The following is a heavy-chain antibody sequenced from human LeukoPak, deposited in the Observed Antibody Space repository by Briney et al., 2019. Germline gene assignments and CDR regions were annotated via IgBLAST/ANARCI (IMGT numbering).Heavy chain of an antibody. CDR1: GFTFSSYN. D-gene: IGHD6-13*01. V-gene: IGHV3-48*01. CDR3: AREPTYSSSWYTTCDF. J-gene: IGHJ4*02. CDR2: ISLSTTSI. Sequence: GGSLRLSCAASGFTFSSYNMNWVRQAPGKGLEWISYISLSTTSIYYADSVKGRFTISRDNAKNSLYLQMNSLRAEDTAVYYCAREPTYSSSWYTTCDFWGQGTLVTVSS.